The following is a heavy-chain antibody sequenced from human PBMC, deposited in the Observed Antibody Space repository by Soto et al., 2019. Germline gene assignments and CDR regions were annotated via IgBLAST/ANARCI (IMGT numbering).Heavy chain of an antibody. V-gene: IGHV1-18*01. CDR1: GYTFTSYG. CDR2: ISPYNANT. D-gene: IGHD2-2*01. J-gene: IGHJ5*02. Sequence: GASVKVSCKASGYTFTSYGITWVRQAPGQGLEWMGWISPYNANTNYAQDLQGRVTMTADTSTSTAYMELRNLISDDTAVYYCARVWGCSTVSCQQRPNWFDPWCQAILVTVS. CDR3: ARVWGCSTVSCQQRPNWFDP.